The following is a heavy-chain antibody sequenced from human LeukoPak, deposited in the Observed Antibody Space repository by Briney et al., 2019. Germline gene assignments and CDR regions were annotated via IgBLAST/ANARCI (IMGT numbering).Heavy chain of an antibody. D-gene: IGHD3-16*02. Sequence: GGSLRLSCAASGFTFSSYSMNWVRQAPGKGLEWVSSISSSSSYIYYADSVKGRFTISRDNAKNSLYLQMNSLRAEDTAVYYCASQGYDYVWGSYRPHSFDYWGQGTLVTVSS. J-gene: IGHJ4*02. CDR3: ASQGYDYVWGSYRPHSFDY. CDR1: GFTFSSYS. V-gene: IGHV3-21*01. CDR2: ISSSSSYI.